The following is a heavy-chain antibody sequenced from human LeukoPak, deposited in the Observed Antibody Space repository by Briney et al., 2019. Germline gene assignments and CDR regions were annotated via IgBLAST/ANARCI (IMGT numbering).Heavy chain of an antibody. J-gene: IGHJ6*02. V-gene: IGHV3-30-3*01. CDR1: GFTFSSYA. CDR3: AREYYYDSSGYYDAVLGTGYYGMDV. CDR2: ISYDGSNK. D-gene: IGHD3-22*01. Sequence: PGGSLRLSCAASGFTFSSYAMHWVRQAPGKGLEWVAVISYDGSNKYYADSVKGRFTISRDSSKNTLYLQMNSLRAEDTAVYYCAREYYYDSSGYYDAVLGTGYYGMDVWGQGTTVTVSS.